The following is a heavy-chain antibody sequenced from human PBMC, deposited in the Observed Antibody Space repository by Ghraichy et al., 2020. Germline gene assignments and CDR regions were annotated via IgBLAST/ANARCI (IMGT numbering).Heavy chain of an antibody. CDR3: AKDHGSASSVWPDF. J-gene: IGHJ4*02. CDR2: IVASGGST. D-gene: IGHD6-19*01. V-gene: IGHV3-23*01. Sequence: GGSLRLSCAASRFTFSSYAMSWVRQAPGKGLEWVSTIVASGGSTYYADSVKGRFTISRDNSKNTLYLQLNSLRVEDTAVYYCAKDHGSASSVWPDFWCQGTLFTVSS. CDR1: RFTFSSYA.